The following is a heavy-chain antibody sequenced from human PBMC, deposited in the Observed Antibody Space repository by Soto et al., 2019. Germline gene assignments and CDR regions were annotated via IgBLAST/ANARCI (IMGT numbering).Heavy chain of an antibody. D-gene: IGHD1-7*01. CDR1: GGSISSSSYY. Sequence: QLQLQESGPGLVKPSETLSLTCTVSGGSISSSSYYWGWIRQPPGKGLEWIGSIYYSGSTYYNPSLKSRATISVDTSKNQFSRKLSSVTAADTAVYYCARKFWNYEGFALYYMDVWGKGTTVTVSS. J-gene: IGHJ6*03. CDR2: IYYSGST. CDR3: ARKFWNYEGFALYYMDV. V-gene: IGHV4-39*01.